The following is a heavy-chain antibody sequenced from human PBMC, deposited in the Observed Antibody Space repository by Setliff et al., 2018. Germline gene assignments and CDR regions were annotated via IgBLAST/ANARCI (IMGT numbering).Heavy chain of an antibody. CDR3: APKGRGEQRAEF. CDR2: IKQDGSEK. D-gene: IGHD3-10*01. CDR1: GFTFRRYW. Sequence: GGSLRLSCAASGFTFRRYWMSWVRQAPGKGLEWVANIKQDGSEKYYVDSVKGRFTISRDNAKNSLFLQMNSLRTGDTPVYYCAPKGRGEQRAEFWGQGTLVTVSS. V-gene: IGHV3-7*01. J-gene: IGHJ4*02.